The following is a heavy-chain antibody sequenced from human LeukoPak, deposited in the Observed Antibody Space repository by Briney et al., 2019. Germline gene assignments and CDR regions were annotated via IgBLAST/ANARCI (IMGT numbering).Heavy chain of an antibody. CDR2: SGGDGGST. CDR3: AKALNYWYFDP. Sequence: GGSLRLSCAASGFTFSSYDMSWVRQAPGKGLEWVSASGGDGGSTYADSVKGRFTISRDNSKNTLYLQMNSLRAEDTATYYCAKALNYWYFDPWGRGSLVTVSS. V-gene: IGHV3-23*01. CDR1: GFTFSSYD. J-gene: IGHJ2*01.